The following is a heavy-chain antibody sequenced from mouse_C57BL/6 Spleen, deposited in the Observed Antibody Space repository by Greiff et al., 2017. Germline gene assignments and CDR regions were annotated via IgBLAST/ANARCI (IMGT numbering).Heavy chain of an antibody. V-gene: IGHV1-52*01. D-gene: IGHD1-1*01. CDR2: IDPSDSET. CDR1: GYTFTSYW. CDR3: ARAGSGWGWFAY. Sequence: QVQLKQPGAELVRPGSSVKLSCKASGYTFTSYWMHWVKQRPIQGLEWIGNIDPSDSETHYNQKFKDKATLTVDKSSSTAYMQLSSLTSEDSAVYYGARAGSGWGWFAYWGQGTLVTVSA. J-gene: IGHJ3*01.